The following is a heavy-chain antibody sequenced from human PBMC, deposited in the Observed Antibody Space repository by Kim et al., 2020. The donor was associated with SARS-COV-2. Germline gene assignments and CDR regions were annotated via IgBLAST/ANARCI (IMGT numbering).Heavy chain of an antibody. J-gene: IGHJ4*02. V-gene: IGHV4-31*03. CDR2: IYADRGT. CDR1: GGSINSGGYY. CDR3: ARATTVFGVVIQSFDY. Sequence: SETLSLTCTVSGGSINSGGYYWSLSRPPPGKGLYWIVYIYADRGTYYNPSLKSRVTISVETSKNQFSLMLSSVTAADTAVYYCARATTVFGVVIQSFDYWGQGTLGTGS. D-gene: IGHD3-3*01.